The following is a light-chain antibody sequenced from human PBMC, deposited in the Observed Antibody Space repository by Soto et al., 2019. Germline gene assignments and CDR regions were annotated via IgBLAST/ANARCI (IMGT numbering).Light chain of an antibody. V-gene: IGKV4-1*01. J-gene: IGKJ1*01. Sequence: DIVMTQSPDSLAVSLGERATINCKSSQGVLYSSNNKNYLAWYQQKPGQPPTLLIYWASTRESGVPDRFSGSGSGTDFTLTISSLQAEDVAVYYCQQYYSTPHTFGQGTKVEIK. CDR1: QGVLYSSNNKNY. CDR3: QQYYSTPHT. CDR2: WAS.